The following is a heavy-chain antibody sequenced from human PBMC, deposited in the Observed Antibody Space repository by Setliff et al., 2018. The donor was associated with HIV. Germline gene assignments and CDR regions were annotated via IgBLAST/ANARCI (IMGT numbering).Heavy chain of an antibody. Sequence: SVKVSCKASGGTFSGYAISWVRQAPGQGLEWMGGIIPIRGLANYAQSFQGRITITADTSTSTAYMELSSLRSEDTAVYYCARDGGAVSGRIDYWGQGTLVTVSS. D-gene: IGHD6-19*01. J-gene: IGHJ4*02. CDR1: GGTFSGYA. CDR2: IIPIRGLA. V-gene: IGHV1-69*10. CDR3: ARDGGAVSGRIDY.